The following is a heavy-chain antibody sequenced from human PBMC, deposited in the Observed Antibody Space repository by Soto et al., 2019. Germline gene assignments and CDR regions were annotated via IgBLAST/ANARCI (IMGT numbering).Heavy chain of an antibody. CDR3: ARLEGYCSSTSCPQGHYYYMDV. J-gene: IGHJ6*03. V-gene: IGHV4-34*01. D-gene: IGHD2-2*01. Sequence: PSETLSLTCAVYGGSFSGYYWSWIRQPPGKGLEWIGEINHSGSTNYNPSLKSRVTISVDTSKNQFSLKLSSVTAADTAVYYCARLEGYCSSTSCPQGHYYYMDVWGKGTTVTVSS. CDR1: GGSFSGYY. CDR2: INHSGST.